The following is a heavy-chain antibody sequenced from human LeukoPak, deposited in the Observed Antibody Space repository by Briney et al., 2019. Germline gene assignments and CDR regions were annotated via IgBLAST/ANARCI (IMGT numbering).Heavy chain of an antibody. D-gene: IGHD4-23*01. V-gene: IGHV3-30*02. CDR2: IRYDGSNK. J-gene: IGHJ4*02. Sequence: RGSLRLSCAASGFTFSSYGMHWVRQAPGKGLEWVAFIRYDGSNKYYAGSVKGRFTISRDNSKNTLYLQMNSLRAEDTAVYYCAKETDYGGNPYYFDYWGQGTLVTVSS. CDR3: AKETDYGGNPYYFDY. CDR1: GFTFSSYG.